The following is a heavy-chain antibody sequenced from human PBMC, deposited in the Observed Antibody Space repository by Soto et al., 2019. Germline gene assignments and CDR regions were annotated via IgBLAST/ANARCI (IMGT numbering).Heavy chain of an antibody. J-gene: IGHJ6*02. CDR1: GGSISSVGYY. V-gene: IGHV4-31*03. D-gene: IGHD4-4*01. CDR2: FYNSVSG. CDR3: ARGAVTNLYYYYDGMDV. Sequence: QVQLQESGPGLVKPSQTLSLTCSVSGGSISSVGYYWSWIRQHPGQGLEWVGYFYNSVSGFHNPSLKNRVTTPVDTSKNRFALQLISVSAADTAVYYGARGAVTNLYYYYDGMDVWGQGTTVTVSS.